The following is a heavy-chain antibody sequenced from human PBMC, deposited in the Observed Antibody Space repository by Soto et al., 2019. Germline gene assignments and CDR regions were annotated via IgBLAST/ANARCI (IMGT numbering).Heavy chain of an antibody. CDR1: GLTFSSHA. CDR3: ASDYKWELIGGTFDY. Sequence: QVQLVESGGGVVQPGRSLRVSCAASGLTFSSHAMPWVRQAPGKGLEWVAVISHDGTNKYYLDSVKGRFTISRDNSENTLYLQMNTLRVEDTAVYYCASDYKWELIGGTFDYWGQGTLVTVSA. D-gene: IGHD1-26*01. CDR2: ISHDGTNK. V-gene: IGHV3-30*04. J-gene: IGHJ4*02.